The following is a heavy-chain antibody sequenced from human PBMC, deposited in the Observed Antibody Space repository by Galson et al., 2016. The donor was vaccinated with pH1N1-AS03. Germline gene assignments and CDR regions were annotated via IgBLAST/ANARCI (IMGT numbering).Heavy chain of an antibody. D-gene: IGHD3-9*01. CDR3: AGDIISTAVLTSYFDP. CDR1: GYTLTAYY. Sequence: SVKVSCKVSGYTLTAYYIHWVRQAPGQGLEWMGLINPKTEGTYSAQKFQGRVTMTRDTSVSTAYMELTWLTSDDTAVYYCAGDIISTAVLTSYFDPWGQGTRVTVSS. V-gene: IGHV1-2*06. CDR2: INPKTEGT. J-gene: IGHJ5*02.